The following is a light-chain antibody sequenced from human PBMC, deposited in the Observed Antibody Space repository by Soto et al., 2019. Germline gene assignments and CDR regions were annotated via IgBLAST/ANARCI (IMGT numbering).Light chain of an antibody. CDR2: DAS. J-gene: IGKJ2*01. V-gene: IGKV1-33*01. CDR3: QQYDNVPPT. CDR1: QDVSVY. Sequence: DIQMTQSPSSLSASLGDRVTITCRASQDVSVYLNWYQQKPGKAPKLLIFDASNLATGVPPRFSGSGSGTSFTVTISSLQPEDIATYYCQQYDNVPPTFGQGTKVDIK.